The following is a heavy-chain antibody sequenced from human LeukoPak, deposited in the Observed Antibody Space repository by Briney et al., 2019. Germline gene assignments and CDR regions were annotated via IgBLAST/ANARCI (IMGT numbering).Heavy chain of an antibody. CDR1: GYTFTGYY. CDR2: INPNSGGT. Sequence: ASVKVSCKASGYTFTGYYMYWVRQAPGQGLEWMGWINPNSGGTNYAQKLQGRVTMTRDTSISTAYMELSRLRSDDTAVYYCATQIGAAGAFDIWGQGTTVTVSS. CDR3: ATQIGAAGAFDI. V-gene: IGHV1-2*02. D-gene: IGHD6-13*01. J-gene: IGHJ3*02.